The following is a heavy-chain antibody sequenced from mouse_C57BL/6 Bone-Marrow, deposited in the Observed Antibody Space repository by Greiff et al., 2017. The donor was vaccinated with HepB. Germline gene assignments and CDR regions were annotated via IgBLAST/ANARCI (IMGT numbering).Heavy chain of an antibody. CDR1: GYAFSSSW. CDR2: IYPGDGDT. D-gene: IGHD2-4*01. J-gene: IGHJ4*01. CDR3: ARSEIYYDYFYAMDY. V-gene: IGHV1-82*01. Sequence: VQLQQSGPELVKPGASVKISCKASGYAFSSSWMNWVKQRPGKGLEWIGRIYPGDGDTNDNGKFKGKATLTADKSSSTAYMQLSSRTSEDTAVYVCARSEIYYDYFYAMDYWGQGTSVTVSS.